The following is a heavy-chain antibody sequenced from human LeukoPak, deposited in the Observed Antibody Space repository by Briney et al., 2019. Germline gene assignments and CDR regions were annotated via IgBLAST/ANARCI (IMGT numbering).Heavy chain of an antibody. CDR2: IYSGGST. Sequence: GGSLRLSCAASGFTVSSNYMSWVRQAPGKGLEWVSVIYSGGSTYYADSVKGRFTISRDNSKNTLYLQMNSLRAEDTAVYYCARVTIVGATPNDYWGQGTLVTVSS. D-gene: IGHD1-26*01. CDR3: ARVTIVGATPNDY. J-gene: IGHJ4*02. V-gene: IGHV3-66*01. CDR1: GFTVSSNY.